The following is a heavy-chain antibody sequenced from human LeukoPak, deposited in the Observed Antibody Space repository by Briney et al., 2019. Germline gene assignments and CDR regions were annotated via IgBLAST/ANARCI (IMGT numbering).Heavy chain of an antibody. Sequence: GGSLRLSCAASGFTFSDYGIHWVRQAPGKGLEWVAVIWSDGSNKYYADSAKGRFTISRDNSKKTLYLQMNSLRVEDTAVCYCVRASGSFDYWGQGTLVTVSS. CDR3: VRASGSFDY. CDR2: IWSDGSNK. V-gene: IGHV3-33*01. CDR1: GFTFSDYG. D-gene: IGHD3-10*01. J-gene: IGHJ4*02.